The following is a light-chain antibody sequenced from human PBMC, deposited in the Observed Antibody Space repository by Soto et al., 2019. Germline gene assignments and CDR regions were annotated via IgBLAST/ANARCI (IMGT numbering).Light chain of an antibody. J-gene: IGLJ1*01. CDR2: DVS. CDR3: SSYTSSSPYV. Sequence: QSALTQPGSVAGSRGQPITISCTGTSSDVGGYNYVSWYQQHPGKAPKLMIYDVSNRPSGVSNRFSGSKSGNTASLTISGLQAEDEADYYCSSYTSSSPYVFGTGTKVNVL. CDR1: SSDVGGYNY. V-gene: IGLV2-14*01.